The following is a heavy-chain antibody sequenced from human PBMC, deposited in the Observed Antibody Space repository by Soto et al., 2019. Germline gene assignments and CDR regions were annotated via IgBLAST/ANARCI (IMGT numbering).Heavy chain of an antibody. CDR2: ISASGGST. CDR3: AKGWYWNDQIDY. Sequence: PGGSLRLSCAASGFTFSSYGMSWVRQAPGKGLEWVSGISASGGSTYYADSVKGRFTISRDKSKDTLFLQINNLRAEDTAIYYCAKGWYWNDQIDYWGQGTLVTVSS. CDR1: GFTFSSYG. J-gene: IGHJ4*02. D-gene: IGHD1-1*01. V-gene: IGHV3-23*01.